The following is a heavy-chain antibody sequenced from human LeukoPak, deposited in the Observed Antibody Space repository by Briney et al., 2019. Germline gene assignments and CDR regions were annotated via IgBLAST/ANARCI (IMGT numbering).Heavy chain of an antibody. J-gene: IGHJ4*02. D-gene: IGHD3-22*01. CDR1: GGSFSGYY. CDR2: IYYSGST. V-gene: IGHV4-30-4*08. Sequence: SETLSLTCAVYGGSFSGYYWSWIRQPPGKGLEWIGYIYYSGSTYYNPSLKSRVTISVDTSKNQFSLKLSSVTAADTAVYYCARGNYYDSSGYADYWGQGTLVTVSS. CDR3: ARGNYYDSSGYADY.